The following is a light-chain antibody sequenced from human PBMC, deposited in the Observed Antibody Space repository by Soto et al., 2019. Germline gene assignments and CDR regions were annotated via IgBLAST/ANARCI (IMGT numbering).Light chain of an antibody. V-gene: IGLV2-14*01. CDR3: SSYTSSITSVV. J-gene: IGLJ1*01. Sequence: QSALTQPASVSGSPGQSITISCTGTSSDVGGYNYVSWYQQHPGKAPKLMIYDVNNRPSGVSNRFSGSKSGNTASLTISGLQAEDEADYYCSSYTSSITSVVFGTGTQLTVL. CDR1: SSDVGGYNY. CDR2: DVN.